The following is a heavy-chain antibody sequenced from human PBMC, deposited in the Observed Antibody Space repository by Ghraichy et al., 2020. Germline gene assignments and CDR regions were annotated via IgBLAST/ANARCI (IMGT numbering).Heavy chain of an antibody. J-gene: IGHJ4*02. V-gene: IGHV3-48*02. D-gene: IGHD6-19*01. CDR2: ISSSSSTI. CDR3: ARDMTSYSSGWQYYFDY. CDR1: GFTFSSYS. Sequence: LSLTCAASGFTFSSYSMNWVRQAPGKGLEWVSYISSSSSTIYYADSVKGRFTISRDNAKNSLYLQMNSLRDEDTAVYYCARDMTSYSSGWQYYFDYWGQGTLVTVSS.